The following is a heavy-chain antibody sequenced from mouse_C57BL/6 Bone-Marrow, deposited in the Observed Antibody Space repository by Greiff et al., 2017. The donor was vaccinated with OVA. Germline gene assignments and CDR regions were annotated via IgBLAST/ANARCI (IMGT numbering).Heavy chain of an antibody. CDR1: GYSITSGYY. J-gene: IGHJ2*01. CDR2: ISYDGSN. CDR3: ARRRGYDGSLDY. V-gene: IGHV3-6*01. D-gene: IGHD2-3*01. Sequence: EVQLQESGPGLVKPSQSLSLTCSVTGYSITSGYYWNWIRQFPGNKLEWMGYISYDGSNNYNPSLKNRISITRDTSKNQFFLKLNSVTTEDTATYYGARRRGYDGSLDYWGQGTTLTVSS.